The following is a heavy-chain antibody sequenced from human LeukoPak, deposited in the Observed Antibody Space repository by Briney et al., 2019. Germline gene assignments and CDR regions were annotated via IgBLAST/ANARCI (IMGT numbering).Heavy chain of an antibody. V-gene: IGHV3-30*03. CDR2: ISYDGSNK. CDR3: AGVDAVMPDAFDI. Sequence: GGSLRLSCAASGFTFSDYYMSWIRQAPGKGLEWVAAISYDGSNKYSADSVKGRFTISRDNSKNTLYLQMNSLRADDTAVYYCAGVDAVMPDAFDIWGQGTTVTVSS. J-gene: IGHJ3*02. D-gene: IGHD5-18*01. CDR1: GFTFSDYY.